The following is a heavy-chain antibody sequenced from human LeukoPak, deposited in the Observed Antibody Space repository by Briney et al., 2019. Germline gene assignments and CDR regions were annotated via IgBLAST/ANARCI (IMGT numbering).Heavy chain of an antibody. D-gene: IGHD2-15*01. J-gene: IGHJ5*02. Sequence: ASVKVSCKASGYTFTGYYMHWVRQAPGQGLEWMGWINPNSGGTNYAQKFQGRVTMTRDTSISTAYMELSRLRSDDTAVYYCARDEIAATPVPLLWFDPWGQGTLVTVSS. CDR2: INPNSGGT. CDR3: ARDEIAATPVPLLWFDP. V-gene: IGHV1-2*02. CDR1: GYTFTGYY.